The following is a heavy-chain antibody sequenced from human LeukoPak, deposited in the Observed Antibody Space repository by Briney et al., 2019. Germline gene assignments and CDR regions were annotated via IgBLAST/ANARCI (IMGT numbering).Heavy chain of an antibody. J-gene: IGHJ4*02. CDR2: INHSGST. CDR3: ARVLDYYGSGTRDFDY. CDR1: GGSISSYY. Sequence: SETLSLTCTVSGGSISSYYWSWIRQPPGKGLEWIGEINHSGSTNYNPSLKSRVTISVDTSKNQFSLKLSSVTAADTAVYYCARVLDYYGSGTRDFDYWGQGILVIVSS. V-gene: IGHV4-34*01. D-gene: IGHD3-10*01.